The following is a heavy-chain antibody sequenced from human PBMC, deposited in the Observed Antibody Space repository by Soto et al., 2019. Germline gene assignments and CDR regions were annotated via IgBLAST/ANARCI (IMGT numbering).Heavy chain of an antibody. J-gene: IGHJ4*02. CDR2: ISPSSSSI. CDR3: ARVAYYYDSSGYFY. D-gene: IGHD3-22*01. Sequence: EVRLVESGGGLVQPGGSLRLSCAASGFTFSSYSMHWVRQAPGKGLEWVSYISPSSSSIYYADSVKGRFTISRDNAKNSLYLQMNSLRAEDTAVYYCARVAYYYDSSGYFYWGQGTLVTVSS. V-gene: IGHV3-48*01. CDR1: GFTFSSYS.